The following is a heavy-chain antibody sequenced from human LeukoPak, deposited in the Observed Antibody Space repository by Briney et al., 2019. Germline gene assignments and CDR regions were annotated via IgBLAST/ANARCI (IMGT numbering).Heavy chain of an antibody. CDR2: MNPNSGNT. CDR1: GYTFTSYD. CDR3: ARGQTMTTVTPPGY. D-gene: IGHD4-17*01. J-gene: IGHJ4*02. V-gene: IGHV1-8*01. Sequence: GPVKVSCKASGYTFTSYDINWVRQATGQGLEWMGWMNPNSGNTGYAQKFQGRVTMTRNTSISTAYMELSSLRSEDTAVYYCARGQTMTTVTPPGYWGQGTLVTVSS.